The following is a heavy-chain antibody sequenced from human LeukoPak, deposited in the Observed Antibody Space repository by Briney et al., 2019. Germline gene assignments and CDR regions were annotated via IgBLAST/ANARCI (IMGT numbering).Heavy chain of an antibody. J-gene: IGHJ4*02. D-gene: IGHD6-19*01. V-gene: IGHV4-59*01. CDR1: GGSITSYY. CDR3: ARRGWCLDS. CDR2: IYFSGSA. Sequence: SETLSLTCSVSGGSITSYYWSWIRQPPGKGPEWIGYIYFSGSANYNPSLKSRVTISLDTSKNQFSLRLSSVTAADTAVYYCARRGWCLDSWGQGTLVTVSS.